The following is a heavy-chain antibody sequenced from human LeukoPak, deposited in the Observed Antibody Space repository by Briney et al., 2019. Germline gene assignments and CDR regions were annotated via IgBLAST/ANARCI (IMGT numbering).Heavy chain of an antibody. CDR1: GFPFTNSA. J-gene: IGHJ6*04. CDR3: ATESRNDDYDYYGMDV. Sequence: GTSVEFSCKASGFPFTNSAVQWVRQARGQRLEWIGWIVVGSAYTKYAQKLQERVTITRDMSTSTAYMELSSLRSEDTAVYYCATESRNDDYDYYGMDVWGKGTTVTVSS. CDR2: IVVGSAYT. V-gene: IGHV1-58*01. D-gene: IGHD1-1*01.